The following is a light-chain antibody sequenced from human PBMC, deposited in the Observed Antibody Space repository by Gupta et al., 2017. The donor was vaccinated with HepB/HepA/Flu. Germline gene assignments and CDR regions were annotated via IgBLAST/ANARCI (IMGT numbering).Light chain of an antibody. J-gene: IGKJ1*01. V-gene: IGKV3-20*01. Sequence: PGERATLSCRASQSINVNFLVWYQQKPGLAPRLLFYATSRATDIPDRFSGSGSGTDFTLTIDRLEPEDVAVCYCQQYDTSPYTFGQGTQVEIK. CDR3: QQYDTSPYT. CDR1: QSINVNF. CDR2: ATS.